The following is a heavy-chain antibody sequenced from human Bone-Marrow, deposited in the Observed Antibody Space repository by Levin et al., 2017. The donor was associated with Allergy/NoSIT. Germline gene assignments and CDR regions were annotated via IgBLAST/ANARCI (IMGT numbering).Heavy chain of an antibody. CDR1: GYTFTSYG. CDR2: ISAYNGNT. CDR3: AREYYYDSSGTYGGYFDL. Sequence: ASVKVSCKASGYTFTSYGISWVRQAPGQGLEWMGWISAYNGNTNYAQKLQGRVTMTTDTSTSTAYMELRSLRSDDTAVYYCAREYYYDSSGTYGGYFDLWGRGTLVTVSS. D-gene: IGHD3-22*01. V-gene: IGHV1-18*01. J-gene: IGHJ2*01.